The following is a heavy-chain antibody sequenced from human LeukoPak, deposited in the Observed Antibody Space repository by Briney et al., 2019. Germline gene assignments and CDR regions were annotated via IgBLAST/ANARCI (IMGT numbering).Heavy chain of an antibody. J-gene: IGHJ4*02. V-gene: IGHV3-48*01. Sequence: GGALRLSCAASGFTFSSDNMNWVRQAPGRGLEWVSYIRYSSRNKDYPECVKGGFTNSRDNAKNALYLQMNSLRADDTAVYYCARMAAAGYFDYWGQGTLVTVSS. CDR3: ARMAAAGYFDY. CDR1: GFTFSSDN. D-gene: IGHD6-13*01. CDR2: IRYSSRNK.